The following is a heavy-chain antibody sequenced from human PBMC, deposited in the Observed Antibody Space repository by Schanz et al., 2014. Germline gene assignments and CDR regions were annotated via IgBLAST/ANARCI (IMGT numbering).Heavy chain of an antibody. CDR1: GFTLSNSD. J-gene: IGHJ4*02. CDR2: IGYLGDT. Sequence: EVQLVESGGGLVQPGGSLRLSCAASGFTLSNSDMHWVRQGTGKGLEWVSTIGYLGDTNYPDSVKGRFTVSRDSGQNSLYLQMNSLRARDTAVYYCAKDPSHGDYDYYFDYWGQGTLVTVSS. V-gene: IGHV3-13*01. D-gene: IGHD3-22*01. CDR3: AKDPSHGDYDYYFDY.